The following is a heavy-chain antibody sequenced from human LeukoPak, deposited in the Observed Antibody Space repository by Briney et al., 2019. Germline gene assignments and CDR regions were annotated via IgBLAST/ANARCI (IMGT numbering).Heavy chain of an antibody. CDR1: GFTFSSYG. J-gene: IGHJ6*02. D-gene: IGHD6-6*01. Sequence: PGRSLRLSCAASGFTFSSYGMHWVRQAPGKGLEWVAVIWYDGSNKYYADSVKGRFTISRDNSKNTLYLQMNSLRAEDTAVYYCARAHTSIAARRYYYYGMDVWGQGTLVTVSS. CDR2: IWYDGSNK. V-gene: IGHV3-33*01. CDR3: ARAHTSIAARRYYYYGMDV.